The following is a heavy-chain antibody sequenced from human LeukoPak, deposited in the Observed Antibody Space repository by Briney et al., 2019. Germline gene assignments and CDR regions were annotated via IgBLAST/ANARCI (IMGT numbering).Heavy chain of an antibody. CDR2: IYHSGST. CDR3: ARVGAAAEYYFDY. J-gene: IGHJ4*02. Sequence: SETLSLTCTVSGYSISSGYYWGWIRQPPGKGLEWIGSIYHSGSTYYNPSLKSRVTISVDTSKNQFSLKLSSVTAADTAVYYCARVGAAAEYYFDYWGQGTLVTVSS. D-gene: IGHD6-13*01. CDR1: GYSISSGYY. V-gene: IGHV4-38-2*02.